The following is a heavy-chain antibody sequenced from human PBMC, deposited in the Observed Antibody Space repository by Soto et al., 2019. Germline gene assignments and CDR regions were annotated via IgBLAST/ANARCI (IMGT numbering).Heavy chain of an antibody. Sequence: ASVKVSCKASGGTFSSYAISWVRQAPGQGLEWMGGIIPIFGTANYAQKFQGRVTITADESTSTAYMELSSLRSEDTAVYYCARLGFSPSYFDYWGQGALVTVSS. CDR3: ARLGFSPSYFDY. D-gene: IGHD7-27*01. CDR2: IIPIFGTA. J-gene: IGHJ4*02. V-gene: IGHV1-69*13. CDR1: GGTFSSYA.